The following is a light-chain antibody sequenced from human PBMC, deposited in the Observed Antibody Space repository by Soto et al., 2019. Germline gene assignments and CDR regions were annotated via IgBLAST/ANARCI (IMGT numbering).Light chain of an antibody. CDR3: QQYNNLPQP. Sequence: EIVMTQSPATLSVSPGERATLSCRASQSVSSNLAWYQQKPGQAPRLLIYGASTRATGIPARSSGSGSGTEFTLTISSLQSEDFAVYYCQQYNNLPQPFGQGTKVDIK. V-gene: IGKV3-15*01. CDR1: QSVSSN. CDR2: GAS. J-gene: IGKJ1*01.